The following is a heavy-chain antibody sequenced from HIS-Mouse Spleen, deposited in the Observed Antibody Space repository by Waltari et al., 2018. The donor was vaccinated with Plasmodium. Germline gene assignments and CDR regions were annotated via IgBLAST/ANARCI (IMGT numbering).Heavy chain of an antibody. CDR2: LNPNSGGT. V-gene: IGHV1-2*02. Sequence: QVQLVQSGAEVTKPGASVKVSCKASGYTFTGYHMPWARTAPGQGLEWMGWLNPNSGGTNYAQKCQGRVTMTRDTSIRTAYMELGRLRADETAVYYCARDLAAAGHFDYWGQGTLVTVSS. D-gene: IGHD6-13*01. CDR1: GYTFTGYH. CDR3: ARDLAAAGHFDY. J-gene: IGHJ4*02.